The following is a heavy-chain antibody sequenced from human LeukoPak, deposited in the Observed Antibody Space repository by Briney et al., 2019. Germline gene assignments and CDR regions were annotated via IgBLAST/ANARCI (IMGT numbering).Heavy chain of an antibody. J-gene: IGHJ4*02. Sequence: ASVKVSCKASGYTFITYDILWVRQAAGQGGEWMGWLNPNNGHVGYIANFQARVTMTMDTSISTAYMELRSLRYDDTAVYYCARGPWFRSLVGYCANGICYPGYWGQGSLVTVSS. CDR1: GYTFITYD. V-gene: IGHV1-8*01. CDR2: LNPNNGHV. D-gene: IGHD2-8*01. CDR3: ARGPWFRSLVGYCANGICYPGY.